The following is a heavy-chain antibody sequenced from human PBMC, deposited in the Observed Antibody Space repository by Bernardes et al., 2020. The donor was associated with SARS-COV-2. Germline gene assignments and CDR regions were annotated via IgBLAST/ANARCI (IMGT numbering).Heavy chain of an antibody. CDR2: IYYSGST. CDR1: GGSISSYY. V-gene: IGHV4-59*08. D-gene: IGHD3-9*01. Sequence: SETLSLTCTVSGGSISSYYWSWIRQPPGKGLEWIGYIYYSGSTNYNPSLKSRVTISVDTSKNQFSLKLSSVTAADTAVYYCARHQAYYDILTGYFWFDPWGQGTLVTVSS. J-gene: IGHJ5*02. CDR3: ARHQAYYDILTGYFWFDP.